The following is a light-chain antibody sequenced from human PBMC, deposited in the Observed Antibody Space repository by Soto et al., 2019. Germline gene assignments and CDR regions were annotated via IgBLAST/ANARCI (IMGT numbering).Light chain of an antibody. CDR3: QLPTSLSIT. V-gene: IGKV1-5*03. CDR1: ESISRL. CDR2: KAS. J-gene: IGKJ5*01. Sequence: SPSTLSATVGDRVTMTCRASESISRLLAWYQQKPGKAPKLLIYKASSLESGVPSRFSGSGSGTEFTLTINSLQADDFTPYYCQLPTSLSITFGQGTLLET.